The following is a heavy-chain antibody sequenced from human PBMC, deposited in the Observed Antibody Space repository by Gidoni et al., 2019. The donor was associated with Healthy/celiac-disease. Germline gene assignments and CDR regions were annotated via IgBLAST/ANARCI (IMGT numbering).Heavy chain of an antibody. CDR3: ARQDIVVVPAAVLTGFDP. V-gene: IGHV4-39*01. D-gene: IGHD2-2*01. Sequence: KGLEWIGSIYYSGSTYYKPSLKSRVTISVDTSKNQFSLKLSSVTAADTAVYYCARQDIVVVPAAVLTGFDPWGQGTLVTVSS. CDR2: IYYSGST. J-gene: IGHJ5*02.